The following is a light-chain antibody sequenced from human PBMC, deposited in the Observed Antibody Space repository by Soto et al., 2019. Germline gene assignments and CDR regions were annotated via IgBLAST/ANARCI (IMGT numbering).Light chain of an antibody. Sequence: EIVLTQSPGTLSLSPGERATLSCRASQSVSSSYLTWYQQKPGQAPRLLIYGASSRAIGIPDRFSGSGSGTDFTLTISRLEPEDFAVYYCHQFSSSPPWTFGQGT. CDR3: HQFSSSPPWT. J-gene: IGKJ1*01. CDR1: QSVSSSY. CDR2: GAS. V-gene: IGKV3-20*01.